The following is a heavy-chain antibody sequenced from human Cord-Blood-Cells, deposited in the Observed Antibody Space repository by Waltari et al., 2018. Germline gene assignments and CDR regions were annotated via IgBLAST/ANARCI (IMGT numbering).Heavy chain of an antibody. V-gene: IGHV1-8*03. CDR1: GYTFTSYD. CDR2: MNPNSGNT. J-gene: IGHJ4*02. D-gene: IGHD7-27*01. CDR3: ASTNWGFFDY. Sequence: QVQLVQSGAEVKKPGASVKVSCKASGYTFTSYDINWGRQATGQGLEWMGGMNPNSGNTGYAQKCHGRVTITRNTSISTAYMELSSLRSEDTAVYYCASTNWGFFDYWGQGTLVTVSS.